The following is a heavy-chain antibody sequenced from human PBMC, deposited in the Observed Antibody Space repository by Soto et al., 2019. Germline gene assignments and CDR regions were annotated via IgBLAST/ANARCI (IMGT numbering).Heavy chain of an antibody. V-gene: IGHV3-48*03. CDR3: ARVQLGDSLDY. J-gene: IGHJ4*02. CDR2: ISNSETTK. Sequence: EVRLEESGGTLVQPGGSLRLSCVGSGFTLSSFEVTWVRQAPGKGLEWLSYISNSETTKHYADSVKGRFTVSRDNAKNSVHLQLNSLSAEDTGIYYCARVQLGDSLDYWGQGTLVTVSS. CDR1: GFTLSSFE. D-gene: IGHD4-17*01.